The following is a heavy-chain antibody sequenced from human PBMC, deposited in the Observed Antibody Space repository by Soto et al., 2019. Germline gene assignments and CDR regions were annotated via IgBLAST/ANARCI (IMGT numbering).Heavy chain of an antibody. D-gene: IGHD3-3*01. CDR1: GGSIISYY. J-gene: IGHJ4*02. Sequence: SETLSLTCTVSGGSIISYYWSWIRQPPGKGLEWIGYIYYSGSTNYNPSLKSRVTISVDTSKNQFSLKLSSVTAADTAVYYCASTRLYDFWSGPNNWGQGTLVTVSS. V-gene: IGHV4-59*01. CDR2: IYYSGST. CDR3: ASTRLYDFWSGPNN.